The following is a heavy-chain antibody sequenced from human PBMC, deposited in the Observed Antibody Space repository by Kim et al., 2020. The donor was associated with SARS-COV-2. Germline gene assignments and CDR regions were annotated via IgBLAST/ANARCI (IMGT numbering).Heavy chain of an antibody. CDR3: ARGDDSSGYYYDRGAFDI. CDR1: GGSISSGDYY. V-gene: IGHV4-30-4*01. Sequence: SETLSLTCTVSGGSISSGDYYWSWIRQPPGKGLEWIGYIYYSGSTYYNPSLKSRVTISVDTSKNQFSLKLCSVTAADTAVYYCARGDDSSGYYYDRGAFDIWGHGTMVTDSS. J-gene: IGHJ3*02. D-gene: IGHD3-22*01. CDR2: IYYSGST.